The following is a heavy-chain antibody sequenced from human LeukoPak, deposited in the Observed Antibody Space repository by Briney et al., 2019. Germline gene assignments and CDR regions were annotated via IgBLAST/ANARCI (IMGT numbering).Heavy chain of an antibody. CDR2: INPNSGGT. D-gene: IGHD2-15*01. CDR1: GYTFTGYY. CDR3: ATGGLLEDPLIDY. V-gene: IGHV1-2*02. Sequence: ASVKVTCKASGYTFTGYYIRWVRQAPGQGLEWMGWINPNSGGTNYAQKFQGRVTMTEDTSTDTAYMELSSLRSEDTAVYYCATGGLLEDPLIDYWGQGTLVTVSS. J-gene: IGHJ4*02.